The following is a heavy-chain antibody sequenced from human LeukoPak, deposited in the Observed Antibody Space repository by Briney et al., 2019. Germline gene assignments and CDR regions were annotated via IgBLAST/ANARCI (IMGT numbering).Heavy chain of an antibody. J-gene: IGHJ6*02. Sequence: SETLSLTCAVYGGSFSGYYWSWIRQPPGKGLEWIGEINHSGSTNYNPSLKSRVTISVDTSKNQFSLKLSSVTAADTAVYSCARESRIYGMDVWGQGTTVTVSS. CDR1: GGSFSGYY. CDR2: INHSGST. V-gene: IGHV4-34*01. CDR3: ARESRIYGMDV.